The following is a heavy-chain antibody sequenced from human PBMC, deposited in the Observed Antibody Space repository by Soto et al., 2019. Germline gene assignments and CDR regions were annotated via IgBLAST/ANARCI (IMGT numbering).Heavy chain of an antibody. Sequence: VQLQESGPGLVKPSETLSLTCTVSGASISRYYWSWIRQSPGKGLESIGYLYYGADTTYHPSLQSRVTMSVETSKNQVSLKVKSVTAADTSVYYCAGGANNWYDSDIGGHGILVTVSS. CDR1: GASISRYY. D-gene: IGHD1-1*01. CDR3: AGGANNWYDSDI. CDR2: LYYGADT. J-gene: IGHJ4*01. V-gene: IGHV4-59*01.